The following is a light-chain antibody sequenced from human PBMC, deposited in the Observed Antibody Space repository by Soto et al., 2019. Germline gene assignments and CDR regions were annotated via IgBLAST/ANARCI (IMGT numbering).Light chain of an antibody. CDR1: SSDVGGYNY. CDR2: EVS. CDR3: SSYTSRSTLV. J-gene: IGLJ1*01. Sequence: QSALTQPASVSGSRGQSITISCTGNSSDVGGYNYVSWYQQHPGKAPKLMIYEVSNRLSGGSNRFSGSKSRSTASLTISGLQAEDEADDYCSSYTSRSTLVFGNGRQVTGL. V-gene: IGLV2-14*01.